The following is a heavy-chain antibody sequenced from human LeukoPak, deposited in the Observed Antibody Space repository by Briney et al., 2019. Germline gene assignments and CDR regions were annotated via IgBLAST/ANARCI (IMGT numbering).Heavy chain of an antibody. V-gene: IGHV3-23*01. Sequence: GGSLRLSCAASGFTFSLFPMSWVRQAPGKGLEWVSSIGDSGDTTYYTDSVKGRFTVSRDKIKNTVDLQMSSLRAEDTAVYYCAIGDGGLMGLWSRPFECWGQGTLVTVSS. CDR3: AIGDGGLMGLWSRPFEC. J-gene: IGHJ4*02. CDR2: IGDSGDTT. D-gene: IGHD3-16*01. CDR1: GFTFSLFP.